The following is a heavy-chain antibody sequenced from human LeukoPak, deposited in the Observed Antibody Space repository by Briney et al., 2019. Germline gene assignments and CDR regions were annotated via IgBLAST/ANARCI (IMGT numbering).Heavy chain of an antibody. CDR3: ARYYYDSSGYYYVDY. Sequence: GGSLRLSCAASGFTFSSYWMSWVRQAPGKGLEWVANIKQDGSEKYYVDSVKGRSTISRDNAKNSLYLQMNSLRAEDTAVYYCARYYYDSSGYYYVDYWGQGTLVTVSS. CDR2: IKQDGSEK. V-gene: IGHV3-7*01. J-gene: IGHJ4*02. CDR1: GFTFSSYW. D-gene: IGHD3-22*01.